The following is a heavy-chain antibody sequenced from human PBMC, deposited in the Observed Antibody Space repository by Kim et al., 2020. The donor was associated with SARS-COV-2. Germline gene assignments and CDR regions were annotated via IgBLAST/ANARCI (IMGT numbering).Heavy chain of an antibody. J-gene: IGHJ4*02. CDR3: ARVSRIAAAEDY. V-gene: IGHV3-30*01. D-gene: IGHD6-13*01. Sequence: SYAGSGKGRFTISRDHSKNTLYLQMNSLRAEDTAVYYCARVSRIAAAEDYWGQGTLVTVSS.